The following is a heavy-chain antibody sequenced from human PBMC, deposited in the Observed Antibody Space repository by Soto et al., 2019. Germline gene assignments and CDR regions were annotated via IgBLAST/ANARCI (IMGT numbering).Heavy chain of an antibody. J-gene: IGHJ6*02. D-gene: IGHD6-13*01. V-gene: IGHV1-69*02. CDR1: GGTFSSYT. Sequence: ASVKLSCKASGGTFSSYTISWVRQAPGQGLEWMGRIIPILGIANYAQKFQGRVTITADKSTSTAYMELSSLRSEDTAVYYCARGSEQQLGPYYYGMDVWGQGTTVTVSS. CDR3: ARGSEQQLGPYYYGMDV. CDR2: IIPILGIA.